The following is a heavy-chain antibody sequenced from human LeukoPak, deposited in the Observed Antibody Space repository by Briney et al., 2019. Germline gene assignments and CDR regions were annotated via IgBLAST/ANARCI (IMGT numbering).Heavy chain of an antibody. V-gene: IGHV4-61*01. D-gene: IGHD1-1*01. J-gene: IGHJ4*02. CDR1: GGSVSSGSYY. CDR2: IYYSGST. CDR3: ARAVRLERRPYYFDY. Sequence: SETLSLTCTASGGSVSSGSYYWSWIRQPPGKGLEWIGYIYYSGSTNYNPSLKSRVTISVDTSKNQFSLKLSSVTAADTAVYYCARAVRLERRPYYFDYWGQGTLVTVSS.